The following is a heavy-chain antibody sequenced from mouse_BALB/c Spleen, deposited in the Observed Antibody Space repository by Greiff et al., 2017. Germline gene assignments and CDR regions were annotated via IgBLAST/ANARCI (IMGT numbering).Heavy chain of an antibody. Sequence: EVQLVESGGGLVQPGGSMKLSCVASGFTFSNYWMNWVRQSPEKGLEWVAEIRLKSNNYATHYAESVKGRFTISRDDSKSSVYLQMNNLRAEDTGIYYCTRSYRYAMDYWGQGTSVTVSS. V-gene: IGHV6-6*02. CDR3: TRSYRYAMDY. D-gene: IGHD2-14*01. CDR2: IRLKSNNYAT. CDR1: GFTFSNYW. J-gene: IGHJ4*01.